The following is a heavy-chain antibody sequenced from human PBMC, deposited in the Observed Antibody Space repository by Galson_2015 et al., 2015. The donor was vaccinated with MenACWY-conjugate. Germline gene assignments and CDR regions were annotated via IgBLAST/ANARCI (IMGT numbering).Heavy chain of an antibody. J-gene: IGHJ4*02. V-gene: IGHV3-74*01. D-gene: IGHD1-26*01. CDR3: ATAGSYRFGY. CDR2: IDPDGSTT. CDR1: GFTFSTYW. Sequence: SLRLSCAPSGFTFSTYWMHWVRQAPGKGLEWVSRIDPDGSTTDYAESMKGRFTISRDNAKNTLFSQIHSLRVEDTAVYYCATAGSYRFGYSGQGALVTVSS.